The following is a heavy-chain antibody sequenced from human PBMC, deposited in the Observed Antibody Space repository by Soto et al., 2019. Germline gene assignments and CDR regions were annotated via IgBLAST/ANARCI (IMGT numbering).Heavy chain of an antibody. D-gene: IGHD7-27*01. Sequence: SVKVSCKTSGGTFSSYAINWVRQAPGQGLEWMGGIIPIVGTANYAQMFQGRVTITADESTSTAYMELNSLRSEDTALYYCASLGILNAFDIWGRGTMVTVSS. CDR1: GGTFSSYA. CDR2: IIPIVGTA. J-gene: IGHJ3*02. V-gene: IGHV1-69*13. CDR3: ASLGILNAFDI.